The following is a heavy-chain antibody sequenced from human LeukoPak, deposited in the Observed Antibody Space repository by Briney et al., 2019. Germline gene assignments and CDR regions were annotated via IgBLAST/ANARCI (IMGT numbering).Heavy chain of an antibody. J-gene: IGHJ4*02. CDR1: RFTFSSYA. CDR2: ISGSGGST. V-gene: IGHV3-23*01. D-gene: IGHD1-1*01. CDR3: AKDVDGTTGY. Sequence: GGSLRLSCVASRFTFSSYAMSWVRQAPGKGLEWVSAISGSGGSTYYADSVKGRFTISRDNSKNMLYLQMSSLRAEDTAVYYCAKDVDGTTGYWGQGTLVTVSS.